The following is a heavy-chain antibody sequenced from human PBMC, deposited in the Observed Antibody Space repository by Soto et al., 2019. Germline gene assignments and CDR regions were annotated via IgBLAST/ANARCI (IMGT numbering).Heavy chain of an antibody. D-gene: IGHD3-9*01. CDR3: ARQGRYFDWLLSHYYYYGMDV. J-gene: IGHJ6*02. V-gene: IGHV4-59*08. CDR2: IYYSGST. CDR1: GGSISSYY. Sequence: SETLSLTCTVSGGSISSYYWSWIRQPPGKGLEWIGYIYYSGSTNYNPSLKSRVTISVDTSKNQFSLKLSSVTAADTAVYFCARQGRYFDWLLSHYYYYGMDVWGQGTTVT.